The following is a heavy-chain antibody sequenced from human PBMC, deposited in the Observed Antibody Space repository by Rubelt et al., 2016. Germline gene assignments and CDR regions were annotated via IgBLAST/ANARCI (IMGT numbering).Heavy chain of an antibody. CDR1: GGSISGSSYY. CDR2: IYYSGST. D-gene: IGHD5/OR15-5a*01. J-gene: IGHJ4*02. CDR3: ARDVVSELRKPFDY. Sequence: QLQLQESGPGLVKPSETLSLTCTVSGGSISGSSYYWGWIRQPPGKGLEWIGSIYYSGSTYYNPSLKRRVTISVDTSKTQFSLELSSVTAADTAVYYCARDVVSELRKPFDYWGQGTLVTVSS. V-gene: IGHV4-39*02.